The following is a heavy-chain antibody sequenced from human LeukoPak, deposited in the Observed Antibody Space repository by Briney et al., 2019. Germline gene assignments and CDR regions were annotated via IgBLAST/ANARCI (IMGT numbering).Heavy chain of an antibody. Sequence: SETLSLTCSVSGDSISSFYWNWIRQPPGKRLEWIGNIDYSGSSNYNPSLESRVTISIDTSRKQFFLKLDSVTAADTAVYYCALAPNSNWFDLWGQGTLVTVSS. V-gene: IGHV4-59*08. D-gene: IGHD2-8*01. J-gene: IGHJ5*02. CDR3: ALAPNSNWFDL. CDR1: GDSISSFY. CDR2: IDYSGSS.